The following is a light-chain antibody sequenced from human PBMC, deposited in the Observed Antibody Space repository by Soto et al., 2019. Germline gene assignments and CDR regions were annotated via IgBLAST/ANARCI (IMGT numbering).Light chain of an antibody. J-gene: IGKJ2*01. Sequence: EIVLTQSPGTLSLSPGERASLSCRASQSVSSSYLAWYQQIPGQAPRLLINDASRRATGIPDRFSGSGSGTDFTLTISRLEPDDFAVYYCQQYDSSPRYTFGQGTKLEIK. CDR2: DAS. CDR3: QQYDSSPRYT. CDR1: QSVSSSY. V-gene: IGKV3-20*01.